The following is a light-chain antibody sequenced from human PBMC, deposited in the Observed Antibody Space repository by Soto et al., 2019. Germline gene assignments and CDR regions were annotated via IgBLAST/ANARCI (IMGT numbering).Light chain of an antibody. J-gene: IGKJ1*01. CDR3: QQYGSSGT. V-gene: IGKV3-20*01. Sequence: EIVMTQSPATLSVSPGESATLSCRASQSVSSSYLAWYQQKPGQAPRLLIYGASNRATGIPDRFSGSGSGTDFTLTISRLEPEDFAVYYCQQYGSSGTFGQGTKVDI. CDR1: QSVSSSY. CDR2: GAS.